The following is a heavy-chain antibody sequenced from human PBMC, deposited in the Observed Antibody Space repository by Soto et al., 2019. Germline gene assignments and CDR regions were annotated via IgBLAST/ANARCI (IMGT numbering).Heavy chain of an antibody. CDR1: GYTFTSYA. D-gene: IGHD6-19*01. V-gene: IGHV1-3*01. CDR2: INAGNGNT. CDR3: ARTVGPNRWLVLGTTREATLGN. J-gene: IGHJ4*02. Sequence: ASVKVSSKASGYTFTSYAMHWVRQAPGQRLEWMGWINAGNGNTKYSQKFQGRVTITRDTSASTAYMELSSLRSEDTAVYYCARTVGPNRWLVLGTTREATLGNWGQGTLVTVSS.